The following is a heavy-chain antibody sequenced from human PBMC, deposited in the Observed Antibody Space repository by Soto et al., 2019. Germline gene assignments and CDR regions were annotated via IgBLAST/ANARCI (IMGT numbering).Heavy chain of an antibody. CDR2: IRAKANNYAT. V-gene: IGHV3-73*02. CDR1: GYSLSGSS. J-gene: IGHJ4*02. Sequence: EVQLVESGGGLVQPGGSLKLSCVAAGYSLSGSSIHWVRQASGNGLEWLGRIRAKANNYATSYAESVNGRFTIFRDDSKNTAYLQMNSLKIEDTAVYYCTTKDYWGRGSLVTVSS. CDR3: TTKDY.